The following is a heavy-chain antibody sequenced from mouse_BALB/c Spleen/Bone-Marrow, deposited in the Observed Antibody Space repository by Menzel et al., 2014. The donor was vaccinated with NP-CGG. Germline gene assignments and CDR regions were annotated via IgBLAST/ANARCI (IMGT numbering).Heavy chain of an antibody. CDR3: GGQDGYSGGFDY. V-gene: IGHV1-37*01. D-gene: IGHD2-3*01. J-gene: IGHJ3*01. Sequence: VQLQQSGPELVKPGASVKISYKASGYSFTGYFMNWVKQSHGKSLEWVGRINPYNGDTFYNQKFKGKATLTVDKSSSTAHMELLRLTSEDSAVYYCGGQDGYSGGFDYWGQGTLVTVSA. CDR2: INPYNGDT. CDR1: GYSFTGYF.